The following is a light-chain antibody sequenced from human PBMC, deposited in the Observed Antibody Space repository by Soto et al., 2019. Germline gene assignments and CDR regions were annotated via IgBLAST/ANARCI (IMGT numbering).Light chain of an antibody. Sequence: QYVRTQPASESGSPGQSITISCTGTSSDVGGYNYVSWYQQHPGKAPKLMIYEVGNRPSGVSNRFSASKSGNTASLTISGLQAEDEADYYCSSYTSSTTRVFGTGTKVTVL. J-gene: IGLJ1*01. CDR3: SSYTSSTTRV. V-gene: IGLV2-14*01. CDR2: EVG. CDR1: SSDVGGYNY.